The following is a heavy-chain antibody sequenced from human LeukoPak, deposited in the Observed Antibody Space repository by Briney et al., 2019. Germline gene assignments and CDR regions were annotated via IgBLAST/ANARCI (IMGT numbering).Heavy chain of an antibody. Sequence: GGSLRLSCAAPGITVSSNYMTWVRQAPGNGLEWVSVSYSDRSTFYADSVKGRFTISRDNAKNTLYLQMDSLRPEDTAVYYCTNLPTYWGQGTLVPVSS. V-gene: IGHV3-66*02. CDR1: GITVSSNY. CDR2: SYSDRST. J-gene: IGHJ4*02. CDR3: TNLPTY.